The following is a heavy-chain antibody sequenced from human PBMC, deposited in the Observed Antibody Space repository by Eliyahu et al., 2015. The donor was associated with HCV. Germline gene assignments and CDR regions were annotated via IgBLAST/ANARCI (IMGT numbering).Heavy chain of an antibody. D-gene: IGHD4-17*01. J-gene: IGHJ4*02. CDR3: ARDRREYGDDVDRDY. Sequence: QVQLVQSGAEVKQPGASVKVSCKASGYTFIRYAIHWVRQAPGQRLGWVGWINVGNGNTKYSQKFQGRVTITRDTSASTVYMELKNLTSEDTAVFFCARDRREYGDDVDRDYWGQGTLVTVSS. CDR1: GYTFIRYA. CDR2: INVGNGNT. V-gene: IGHV1-3*01.